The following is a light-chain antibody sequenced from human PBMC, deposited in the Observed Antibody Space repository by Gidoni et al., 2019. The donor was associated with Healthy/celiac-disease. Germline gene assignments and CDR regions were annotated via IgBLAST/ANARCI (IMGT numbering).Light chain of an antibody. CDR3: QQRSNWPST. CDR1: QSVSSY. CDR2: DAS. V-gene: IGKV3-11*01. Sequence: VLLPSPATLSLSPGERATLSCRASQSVSSYLAWYQQKPGQAPRLLIYDASNRATGIPARFSGSGSGTDFTLTISSLEPEDFAVYYCQQRSNWPSTFGGGTKVEIK. J-gene: IGKJ4*01.